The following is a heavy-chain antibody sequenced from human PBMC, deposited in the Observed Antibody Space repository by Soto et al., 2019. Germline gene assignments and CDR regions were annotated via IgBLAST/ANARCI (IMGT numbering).Heavy chain of an antibody. CDR2: IYYSGST. V-gene: IGHV4-30-4*01. J-gene: IGHJ4*02. D-gene: IGHD3-22*01. Sequence: PSETLSLTCTVSGGSISSGDYYWSWIRRPPGKGLEWIGYIYYSGSTYYNPSLKSRVTISVDTSKNQFSLKLSSVTAADTAVYYCARAVTYGYYYDSSGYYLNGWGQGTLVTVSS. CDR1: GGSISSGDYY. CDR3: ARAVTYGYYYDSSGYYLNG.